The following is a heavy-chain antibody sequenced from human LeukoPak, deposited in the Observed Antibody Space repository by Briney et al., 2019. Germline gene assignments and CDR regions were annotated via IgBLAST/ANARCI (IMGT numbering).Heavy chain of an antibody. D-gene: IGHD6-19*01. CDR2: ISYDGSNK. J-gene: IGHJ3*02. CDR3: ARDTNIAVAAYDAFDI. CDR1: GFTFSSYA. V-gene: IGHV3-30-3*01. Sequence: GGSLRLSCAASGFTFSSYAMHWVRQAPGKGLEWVAVISYDGSNKYYAGSVKGRFTISRDNSKNTLYLQMNSLRAEDTAVYYCARDTNIAVAAYDAFDIWGQGTMVTVSS.